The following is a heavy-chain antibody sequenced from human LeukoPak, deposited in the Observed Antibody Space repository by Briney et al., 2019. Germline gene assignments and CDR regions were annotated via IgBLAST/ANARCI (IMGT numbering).Heavy chain of an antibody. CDR3: AKVQNLPKQPRYYYDSSGGFSPPDY. D-gene: IGHD3-22*01. V-gene: IGHV3-33*06. J-gene: IGHJ4*02. Sequence: HPGMSLRLSCAASGFTFTTYGMHWVRQAPGKGLEWVAVIWNDGSNEYYADSVKGRFTISRDNSKNTLYLQMNSLRAEDTAVYYCAKVQNLPKQPRYYYDSSGGFSPPDYWGQGTLVTVSS. CDR2: IWNDGSNE. CDR1: GFTFTTYG.